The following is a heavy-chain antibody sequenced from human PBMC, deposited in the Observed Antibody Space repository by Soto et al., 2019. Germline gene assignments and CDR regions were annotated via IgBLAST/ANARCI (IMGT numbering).Heavy chain of an antibody. CDR2: ISYDGSNK. CDR3: AMGLSGRFAN. Sequence: QVQLVESGGGVVQPGRSLRLSCAASGFTFSIYGMHWVRQAPGKGLEWVAVISYDGSNKYYADSVKGRFTISRDHSKNTLYLKMNSLRAADTAVYYCAMGLSGRFANWGQVTLVT. V-gene: IGHV3-30*03. CDR1: GFTFSIYG. D-gene: IGHD3-10*01. J-gene: IGHJ4*02.